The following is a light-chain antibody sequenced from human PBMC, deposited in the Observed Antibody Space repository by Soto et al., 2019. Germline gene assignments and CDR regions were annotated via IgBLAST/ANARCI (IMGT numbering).Light chain of an antibody. J-gene: IGKJ1*01. CDR2: DAS. CDR1: QSVGSD. CDR3: QQRTDRPPWT. V-gene: IGKV3-11*01. Sequence: EIVMTQSPATLSVSPGERATLSCRASQSVGSDLAWYQQKPGQAPRLVIYDASNGATGIPARFSGTGSGTDFTLSISSLEPEDFAVYYCQQRTDRPPWTFGQGTKVDI.